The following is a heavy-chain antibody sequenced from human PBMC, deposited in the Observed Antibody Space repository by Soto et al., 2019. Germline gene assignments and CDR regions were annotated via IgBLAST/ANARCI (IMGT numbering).Heavy chain of an antibody. V-gene: IGHV4-30-2*01. D-gene: IGHD3-10*01. Sequence: QLQLHMSGSGLVKPSQTLSRTCTVSGASITYGAYSWSWIRQTPGKGLEWIGYINHLETTFYNPSFECRLPLSIDRTKNQFSLNLKSMSAADRAVYFCARGGGFDSFDYWGQGILVTVSS. J-gene: IGHJ4*02. CDR1: GASITYGAYS. CDR3: ARGGGFDSFDY. CDR2: INHLETT.